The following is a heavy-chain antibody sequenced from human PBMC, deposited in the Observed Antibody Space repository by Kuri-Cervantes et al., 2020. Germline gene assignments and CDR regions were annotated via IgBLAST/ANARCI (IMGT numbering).Heavy chain of an antibody. J-gene: IGHJ4*02. Sequence: GGSLRLSCAASGFTFSSYGMHWVRQAPGKGLEWVAVISYDGSNKYYADSVKGRFTISRDDSKNTLYLQMNSLRAEDTAVYYCAKDSTRSGAFGYWGQGTLVTVSS. CDR3: AKDSTRSGAFGY. D-gene: IGHD7-27*01. CDR2: ISYDGSNK. CDR1: GFTFSSYG. V-gene: IGHV3-30*18.